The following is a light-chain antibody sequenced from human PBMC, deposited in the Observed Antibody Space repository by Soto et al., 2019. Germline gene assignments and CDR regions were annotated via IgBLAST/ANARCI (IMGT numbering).Light chain of an antibody. J-gene: IGLJ1*01. Sequence: QPVLTQAPSASGAPGQRVTISCSGSRSNIGTSTVNWYQQLPGAAPKLLISRNDQRPSGVPDRFSGSTSGTSGSLAISGLQSEDEGDYYCAAWDDSLKGYVFGTGTKLTVL. CDR3: AAWDDSLKGYV. CDR1: RSNIGTST. CDR2: RND. V-gene: IGLV1-44*01.